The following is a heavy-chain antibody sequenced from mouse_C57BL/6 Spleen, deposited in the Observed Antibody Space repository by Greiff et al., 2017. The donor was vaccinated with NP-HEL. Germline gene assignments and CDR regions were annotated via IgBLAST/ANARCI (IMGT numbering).Heavy chain of an antibody. CDR1: GYSITSGYY. V-gene: IGHV3-6*01. J-gene: IGHJ1*03. CDR2: ISYDGSN. Sequence: EVKLMESGPGLVKPSQSLSLTCSVTGYSITSGYYWNWIRQFPGNKLEWMGYISYDGSNNYNPSLKNRISITRDTSKNQFFLKLNSVTTEDTATYYCVYGTYWYFDVWGTGTTVTVSS. D-gene: IGHD1-1*01. CDR3: VYGTYWYFDV.